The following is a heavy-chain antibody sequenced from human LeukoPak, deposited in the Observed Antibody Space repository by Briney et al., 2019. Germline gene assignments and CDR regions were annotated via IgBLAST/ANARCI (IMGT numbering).Heavy chain of an antibody. J-gene: IGHJ4*02. D-gene: IGHD3-3*01. CDR2: IYYSGST. V-gene: IGHV4-39*07. Sequence: SETLSLTCTVSGGSISSSSYYWGWIRQPPGKGLEWIGSIYYSGSTYYNPSLKSRVTISVDTSKNQFSLKLSSVTAADTAVYYCARGIWSGYYAFDYWGQGTLVTVSS. CDR3: ARGIWSGYYAFDY. CDR1: GGSISSSSYY.